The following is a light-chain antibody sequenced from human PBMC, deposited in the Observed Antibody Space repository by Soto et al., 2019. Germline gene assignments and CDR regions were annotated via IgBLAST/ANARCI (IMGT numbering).Light chain of an antibody. CDR2: EDT. CDR1: SSDVGNYNL. CDR3: CSYAGSSTYV. V-gene: IGLV2-23*01. J-gene: IGLJ1*01. Sequence: QSALTQPASVSGSAGQSITISCTGTSSDVGNYNLVSWYLHHPGKAPKLLTYEDTKRPSGVSNRFSGSRSGNTASLTVSGLQAEDETDYYCCSYAGSSTYVFGTGTQLTVL.